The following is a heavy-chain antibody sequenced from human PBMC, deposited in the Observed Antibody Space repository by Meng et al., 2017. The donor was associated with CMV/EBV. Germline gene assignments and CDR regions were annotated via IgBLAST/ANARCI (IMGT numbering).Heavy chain of an antibody. CDR1: GGTFSSYA. J-gene: IGHJ2*01. Sequence: QGHLVESGGEVKKPGASVKVSCKASGGTFSSYAISCVRQAPGQGLEWMGGIIPIFGTANYAQKFQGRVTITADESTSTAYMELSSLRSEDTAVYYCASVTGIGWWYFDLWGRGTLVTVSS. V-gene: IGHV1-69*12. CDR2: IIPIFGTA. CDR3: ASVTGIGWWYFDL. D-gene: IGHD1-20*01.